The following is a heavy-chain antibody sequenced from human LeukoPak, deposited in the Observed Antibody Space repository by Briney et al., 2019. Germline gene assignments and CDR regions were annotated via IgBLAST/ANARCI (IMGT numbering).Heavy chain of an antibody. CDR1: GFTFSSYS. CDR2: ISYDGSNK. CDR3: AKVATVRGVISYFDY. J-gene: IGHJ4*02. D-gene: IGHD3-10*01. V-gene: IGHV3-30*18. Sequence: GGSLRLSCAASGFTFSSYSMHWVRQAPGKGLEWVAVISYDGSNKYYADSVKGRFTISRDNSKNTLYLQMNSLRAEDTAVYYCAKVATVRGVISYFDYWGQGTLVTVSS.